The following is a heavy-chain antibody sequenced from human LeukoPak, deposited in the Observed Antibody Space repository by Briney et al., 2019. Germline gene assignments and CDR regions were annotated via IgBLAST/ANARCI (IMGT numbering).Heavy chain of an antibody. J-gene: IGHJ4*02. CDR2: IYYSGST. CDR3: ARIDGYTHGYAAY. CDR1: GGSISSYY. D-gene: IGHD5-18*01. V-gene: IGHV4-59*08. Sequence: SEILSLTCTVSGGSISSYYWSWLRQPPGKGLEWIGYIYYSGSTNYNPSLESRVTISVDTSKNQFSLKLSSVTAADTAVYYCARIDGYTHGYAAYWGQGTMVTVSS.